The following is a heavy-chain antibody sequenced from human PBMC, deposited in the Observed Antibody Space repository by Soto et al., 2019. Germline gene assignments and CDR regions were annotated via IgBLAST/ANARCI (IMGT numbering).Heavy chain of an antibody. V-gene: IGHV3-23*01. CDR3: AKFTEESIAAAGTAFDI. CDR2: IRGSGGST. J-gene: IGHJ3*02. Sequence: GGSLRLSCAASGFTFSSYAMSWVRQAPGKGLAWVSAIRGSGGSTYYADSVKGRFTISRDNSKNTLYLQMNSLRAEDTAVYYCAKFTEESIAAAGTAFDIWGQGTMVTVSS. D-gene: IGHD6-13*01. CDR1: GFTFSSYA.